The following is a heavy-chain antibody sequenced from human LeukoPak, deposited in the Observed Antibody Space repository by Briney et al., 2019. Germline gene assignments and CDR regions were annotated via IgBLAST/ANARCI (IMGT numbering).Heavy chain of an antibody. V-gene: IGHV3-66*01. CDR3: VRDPHNSGSGRYFED. J-gene: IGHJ4*02. CDR2: FYSGGTI. CDR1: GFSVGNNY. D-gene: IGHD3-10*01. Sequence: GGSLRHSCAASGFSVGNNYMSWVRQAPGKGLEWVSVFYSGGTIRYADSVRDRFIISRDVSKNMLYLQMNSLRVEDTAVYYCVRDPHNSGSGRYFEDWGRGNLVTVSP.